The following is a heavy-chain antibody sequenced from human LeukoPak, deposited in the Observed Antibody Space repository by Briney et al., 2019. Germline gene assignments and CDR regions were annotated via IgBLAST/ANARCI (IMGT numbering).Heavy chain of an antibody. Sequence: ASVKVSCKASGYTFTAYYLHWVRQAPGQGLEWMGWMDPKSGGTNYAQNFQGRVTMTRDTSISTAYLELSSLRSDGTAVYYCARDRGTPGVPTAFDVWGQGTMVTVSS. CDR2: MDPKSGGT. J-gene: IGHJ3*01. V-gene: IGHV1-2*02. CDR1: GYTFTAYY. CDR3: ARDRGTPGVPTAFDV. D-gene: IGHD5-12*01.